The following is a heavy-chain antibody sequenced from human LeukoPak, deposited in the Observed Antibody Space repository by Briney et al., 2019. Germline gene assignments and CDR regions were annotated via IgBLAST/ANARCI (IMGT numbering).Heavy chain of an antibody. V-gene: IGHV3-15*01. CDR2: IKSKTDGGTT. Sequence: PGGSLRLSCAASGLTFSNAWMSWVRQAPGKGLEWVGRIKSKTDGGTTDYAAPVKGRFTISRDDSKNTLYLQMNSLKTEDTAVYYCTAYGSGSSLDYWGQGTLVTVSS. J-gene: IGHJ4*02. CDR3: TAYGSGSSLDY. D-gene: IGHD3-10*01. CDR1: GLTFSNAW.